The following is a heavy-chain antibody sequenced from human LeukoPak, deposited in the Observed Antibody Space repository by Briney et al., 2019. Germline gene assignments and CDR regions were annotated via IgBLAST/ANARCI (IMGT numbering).Heavy chain of an antibody. Sequence: SETLSLTCTVSGGSISSSYWSWIRQPPGKGLEWIGYFYYSANTNYNPSLTSRVTISVDTSKNQLSLKLSSVTAADTAVYYCARQHSGGYYYFDYWGQGTLVTVSS. J-gene: IGHJ4*02. CDR1: GGSISSSY. V-gene: IGHV4-59*08. D-gene: IGHD3-22*01. CDR3: ARQHSGGYYYFDY. CDR2: FYYSANT.